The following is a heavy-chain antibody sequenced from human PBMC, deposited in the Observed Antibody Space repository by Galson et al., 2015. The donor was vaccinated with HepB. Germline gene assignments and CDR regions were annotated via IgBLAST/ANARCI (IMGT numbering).Heavy chain of an antibody. V-gene: IGHV4-39*01. D-gene: IGHD1-26*01. CDR3: ARRLGSFYSGFDY. CDR1: GGSINSRTYY. CDR2: VSYSGST. Sequence: SETLSLTCTVSGGSINSRTYYWGWIRQPPGKGLEWIGSVSYSGSTYYNPSLKTRVTISIDTSKNQFSLKLSSVTAADTAVYYCARRLGSFYSGFDYWGQGTLVTVSS. J-gene: IGHJ4*01.